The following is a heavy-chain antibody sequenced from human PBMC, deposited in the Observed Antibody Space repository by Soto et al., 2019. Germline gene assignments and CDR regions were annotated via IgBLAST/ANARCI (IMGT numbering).Heavy chain of an antibody. J-gene: IGHJ5*02. V-gene: IGHV3-23*01. D-gene: IGHD2-15*01. CDR1: GFTFGNYA. CDR3: AKDRGPCCSGGICYPPSWFDP. CDR2: ITGIDGRT. Sequence: GGSLRLSCVGSGFTFGNYAMSWVRQAPGKGLEWVSSITGIDGRTYYADSVKGRFTISRDNPKNTLYLQMNNLRAEDTAMFYCAKDRGPCCSGGICYPPSWFDPWGQGTQVTVSS.